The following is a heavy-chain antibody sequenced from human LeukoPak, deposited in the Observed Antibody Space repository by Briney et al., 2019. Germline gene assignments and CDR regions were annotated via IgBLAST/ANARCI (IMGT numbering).Heavy chain of an antibody. CDR3: VRASYNNIY. J-gene: IGHJ4*02. V-gene: IGHV3-7*04. Sequence: PGGSLRLSCAASGFTFSIYWMTWVRQGPGKGLDWVANIKPDGSEKYYVDSVKGRFTISRDNAKNSLYLQMNSLRAEDTAFYYCVRASYNNIYWGQGTLVTVSS. CDR2: IKPDGSEK. D-gene: IGHD3-10*01. CDR1: GFTFSIYW.